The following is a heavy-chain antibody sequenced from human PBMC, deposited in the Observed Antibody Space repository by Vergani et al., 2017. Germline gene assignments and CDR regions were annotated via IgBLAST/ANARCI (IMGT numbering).Heavy chain of an antibody. CDR2: VFHFGTV. D-gene: IGHD3-22*01. V-gene: IGHV4-38-2*02. CDR3: VRGLYSRGPFDV. Sequence: QVQLQESGPGLLKTSETLSLTCNVSGVSITRGNYWGGVRQSPGTGLEWIASVFHFGTVYYHPSLRSRVRISIDAYNVLSLRLQSVTAADTAVYFCVRGLYSRGPFDVWGQGSLVTVSS. CDR1: GVSITRGNY. J-gene: IGHJ4*01.